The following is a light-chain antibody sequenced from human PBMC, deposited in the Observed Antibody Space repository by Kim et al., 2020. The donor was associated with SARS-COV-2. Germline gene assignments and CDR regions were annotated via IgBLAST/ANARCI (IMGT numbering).Light chain of an antibody. CDR3: QQHSNSYT. V-gene: IGKV3-11*01. Sequence: EIVLTQSPATLSSSPGERATLSCRASQSVSDYLAWYQQKPGQAPRLLIYDTSRRATGIPSRFSGSGSGTDFTLTISSLEPEDFAVYYCQQHSNSYTFGQGTKLEI. CDR2: DTS. CDR1: QSVSDY. J-gene: IGKJ2*01.